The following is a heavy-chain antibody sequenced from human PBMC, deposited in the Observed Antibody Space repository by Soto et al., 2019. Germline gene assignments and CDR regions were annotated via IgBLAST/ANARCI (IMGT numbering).Heavy chain of an antibody. CDR2: ISGSGGST. Sequence: EGSLRLSCAASGFTFSSYAMSWVRQAPGKGLEWVSAISGSGGSTYYADYVKGRFTISRDNSKNTLYLQMNSLRAEDTAVYYCAKGKTQQWLAFYYFDYWGQRPCVTVSS. J-gene: IGHJ4*02. CDR1: GFTFSSYA. D-gene: IGHD6-19*01. V-gene: IGHV3-23*01. CDR3: AKGKTQQWLAFYYFDY.